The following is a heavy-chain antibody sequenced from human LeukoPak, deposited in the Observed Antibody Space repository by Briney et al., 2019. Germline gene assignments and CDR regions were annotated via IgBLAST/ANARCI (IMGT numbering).Heavy chain of an antibody. V-gene: IGHV1-24*01. Sequence: ASVKVSCKVSGYTLTELSMHWVRQAPGKGLEWMGGFDPEDGETIYAQKFQGRVTMTEDTSTDTAYMELSSLRSEDTAVYYRATDLGYGDYEVGYFDYWGQGTLVTVSS. D-gene: IGHD4-17*01. CDR1: GYTLTELS. CDR2: FDPEDGET. CDR3: ATDLGYGDYEVGYFDY. J-gene: IGHJ4*02.